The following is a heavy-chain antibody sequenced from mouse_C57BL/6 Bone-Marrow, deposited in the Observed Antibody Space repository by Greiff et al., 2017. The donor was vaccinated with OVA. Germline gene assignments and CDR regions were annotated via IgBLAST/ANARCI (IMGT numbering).Heavy chain of an antibody. CDR1: GYSITSGYY. D-gene: IGHD1-1*01. Sequence: ESGPGLVKPSQSLSLTCSVTGYSITSGYYWNWIRQFPGNKLEWMGYISYGGSNKYNPTLKNRISITRDTSKNQFFLKLNSVTTEDTATYVCARDILLRWYFDVWGTGTTVTVSS. V-gene: IGHV3-6*01. CDR3: ARDILLRWYFDV. J-gene: IGHJ1*03. CDR2: ISYGGSN.